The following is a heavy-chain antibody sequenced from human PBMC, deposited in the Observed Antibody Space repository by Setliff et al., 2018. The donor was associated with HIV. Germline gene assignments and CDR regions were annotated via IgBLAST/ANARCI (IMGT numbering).Heavy chain of an antibody. CDR3: ARDIRYPGYSSGWFDY. V-gene: IGHV1-18*01. J-gene: IGHJ4*02. CDR2: ISDDNGKT. D-gene: IGHD6-19*01. CDR1: GYSFSTYG. Sequence: GASVKVSCKASGYSFSTYGISWVRQAPGQGLEWMGRISDDNGKTYYAQKFQGRVTMTTDTSTSTAYMELRSLRSDDTAVYYCARDIRYPGYSSGWFDYWGQGTLVTAPQ.